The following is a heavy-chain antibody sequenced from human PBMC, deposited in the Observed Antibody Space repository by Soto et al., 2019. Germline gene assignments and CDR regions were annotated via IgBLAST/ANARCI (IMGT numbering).Heavy chain of an antibody. CDR1: GGTFSTST. V-gene: IGHV1-69*08. CDR3: ARDLSIGSVYSGYDAIDN. CDR2: IIPILSTA. J-gene: IGHJ4*02. Sequence: QVQLVQSGAEVKKPGSSVKVSCKASGGTFSTSTFSWVRQAPGQGLEWMGRIIPILSTADYAHQFQGTVTRTAAEATSTVYMDLISLRSQDTGVYYCARDLSIGSVYSGYDAIDNWGQGTLVTVSS. D-gene: IGHD5-12*01.